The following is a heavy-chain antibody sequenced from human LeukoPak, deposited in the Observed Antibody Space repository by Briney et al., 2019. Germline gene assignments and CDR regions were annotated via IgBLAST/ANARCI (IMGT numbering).Heavy chain of an antibody. D-gene: IGHD1-7*01. Sequence: PSETLSLTCTVSGGSISSNTYYWGWIRQPPGKGLEWIGSINYSGRTDYRPSLKSRITMSVDTSKNHFSLKLSSVTAADTAVYYCVRYSVGTMYDSWGQGPLVTVSS. V-gene: IGHV4-39*02. J-gene: IGHJ4*02. CDR2: INYSGRT. CDR1: GGSISSNTYY. CDR3: VRYSVGTMYDS.